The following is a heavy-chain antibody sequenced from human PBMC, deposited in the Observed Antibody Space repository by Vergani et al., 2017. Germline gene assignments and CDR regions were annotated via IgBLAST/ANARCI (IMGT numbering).Heavy chain of an antibody. CDR1: GYTFTGYY. D-gene: IGHD3-22*01. V-gene: IGHV1-2*02. J-gene: IGHJ3*02. Sequence: QVQLVQSGAEVKKPGASVKVSCKASGYTFTGYYMHWVRQAPGQGLEWMGWINPNSGGTKYAKKFQGRVTMTRDTSISTAYMELSRMRSDDTAVYYCARVKIVVVIDAFDIWGQGTMVTVSS. CDR3: ARVKIVVVIDAFDI. CDR2: INPNSGGT.